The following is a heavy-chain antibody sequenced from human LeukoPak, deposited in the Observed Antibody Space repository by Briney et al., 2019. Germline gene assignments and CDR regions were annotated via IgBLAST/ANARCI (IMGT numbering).Heavy chain of an antibody. J-gene: IGHJ4*02. V-gene: IGHV3-66*01. CDR2: IYSGGST. Sequence: XXXXXXXPXKGLXWVSVIYSGGSTYYADSVKGRFTISRDNSKNTLYLQMNSLRAEDTAVYYCARDNSSGTTPFDYWVQGTLVTVSS. CDR3: ARDNSSGTTPFDY. D-gene: IGHD4-17*01.